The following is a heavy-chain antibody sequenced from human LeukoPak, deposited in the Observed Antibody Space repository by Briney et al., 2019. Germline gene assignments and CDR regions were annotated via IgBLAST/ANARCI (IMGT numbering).Heavy chain of an antibody. J-gene: IGHJ3*02. V-gene: IGHV3-30*03. CDR3: ARGGGWRDAFDI. CDR2: ISYDGSNK. CDR1: GFTFSSYG. Sequence: PGESLRLSCAASGFTFSSYGMHWVRQAPGKGLEWVAVISYDGSNKYYADSVKGRFTISRDNSKNTLYLQMNSLRAEDTAVYYCARGGGWRDAFDIWGQGTMVTVSS. D-gene: IGHD6-19*01.